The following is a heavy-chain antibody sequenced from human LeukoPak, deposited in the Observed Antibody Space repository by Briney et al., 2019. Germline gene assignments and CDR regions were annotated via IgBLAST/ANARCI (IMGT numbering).Heavy chain of an antibody. CDR3: ALWSGYPGVDY. Sequence: ASVKVSCKASGGTFIGYAISWVRQAPGQGLEWMGGIIPIFGTANYAQKFQGRVTITADESTSTDYMELSSLRSEDTAVYYCALWSGYPGVDYWGQGTLVTVSS. CDR1: GGTFIGYA. CDR2: IIPIFGTA. J-gene: IGHJ4*02. D-gene: IGHD3-3*01. V-gene: IGHV1-69*13.